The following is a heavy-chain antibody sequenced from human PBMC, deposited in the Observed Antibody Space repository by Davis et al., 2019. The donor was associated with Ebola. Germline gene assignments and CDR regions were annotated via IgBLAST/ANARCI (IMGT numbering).Heavy chain of an antibody. CDR1: GGSFSDYY. V-gene: IGHV4-34*01. Sequence: PSETLSLTCAVYGGSFSDYYWSWIRQPPGKGLEWIGEMNRRGRAYYNPSLKSRVTISVDTSKNQFSLELSSVTAADTAVYYCASGVYDSGWCRWFDPWGQGTLVTVSS. CDR3: ASGVYDSGWCRWFDP. D-gene: IGHD6-19*01. CDR2: MNRRGRA. J-gene: IGHJ5*02.